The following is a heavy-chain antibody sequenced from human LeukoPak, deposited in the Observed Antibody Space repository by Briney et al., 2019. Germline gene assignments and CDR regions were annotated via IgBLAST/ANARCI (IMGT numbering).Heavy chain of an antibody. D-gene: IGHD3-22*01. V-gene: IGHV1-18*01. CDR1: GYTFTSYG. Sequence: ASVKVSCKASGYTFTSYGISWVRQAPGQGLEWMGWISAHNGNTNYAQKLQGRVTMTTDTSTSTAYMELRSLRSDDTAVYYCARVTRITMIVVVILDAFDIWGQGTMVTVSS. J-gene: IGHJ3*02. CDR2: ISAHNGNT. CDR3: ARVTRITMIVVVILDAFDI.